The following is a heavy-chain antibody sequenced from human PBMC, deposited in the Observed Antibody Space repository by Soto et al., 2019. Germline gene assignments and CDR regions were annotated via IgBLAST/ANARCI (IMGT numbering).Heavy chain of an antibody. CDR3: ARWDSSGWRSWFDP. J-gene: IGHJ5*02. CDR1: GGTFSSYA. D-gene: IGHD6-19*01. CDR2: IIPIFGTA. Sequence: QVQLVQSGAEVKKSGSSVKVSCKASGGTFSSYAISWVRQAPGQGLEWMGGIIPIFGTANYAQKFQGRVTITADESTSTAYMELSSLRSEDTAVYYCARWDSSGWRSWFDPWGQGTLVTVSS. V-gene: IGHV1-69*01.